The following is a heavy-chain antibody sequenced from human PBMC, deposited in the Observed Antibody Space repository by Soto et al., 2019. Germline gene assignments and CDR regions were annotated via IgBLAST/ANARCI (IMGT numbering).Heavy chain of an antibody. D-gene: IGHD3-22*01. CDR1: GFTVGSDY. Sequence: DVQLVESGGGLIQSGGSLRLSCLASGFTVGSDYMGWVRQAPGKGLEWVSVIYSGDSTSHADSVKGRFIISSDPSKNTLYLDMHTLKVEDTALYYCAGGRGTNGYYHFTYWGQGTLVTVSS. V-gene: IGHV3-53*01. CDR2: IYSGDST. CDR3: AGGRGTNGYYHFTY. J-gene: IGHJ4*02.